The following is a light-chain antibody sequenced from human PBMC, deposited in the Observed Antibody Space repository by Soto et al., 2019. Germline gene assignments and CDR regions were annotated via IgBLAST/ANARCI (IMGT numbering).Light chain of an antibody. Sequence: DIVMTQTPLSLPVNLGQPASISCRSSQSVVHSDGNTYLSWLQQRPGQPLRVLIYKIFDRFSGVPDRFSGSGAETDFTLKISRVEAEDVGVYYCMQATQFPLTFGGGTKVVI. CDR3: MQATQFPLT. CDR1: QSVVHSDGNTY. V-gene: IGKV2-24*01. CDR2: KIF. J-gene: IGKJ4*01.